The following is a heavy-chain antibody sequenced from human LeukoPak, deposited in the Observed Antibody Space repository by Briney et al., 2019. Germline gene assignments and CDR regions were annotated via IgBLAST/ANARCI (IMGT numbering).Heavy chain of an antibody. CDR3: ARDATRGGDNDY. Sequence: GGSLRLSCAASGFTFSSYVMTWVRQAPGQGLEWVSAISGGGGTTSYADSVKGRFTISRDNSKNTLYLQMNSLRAEDTADYYCARDATRGGDNDYWGQGTRVIVSS. V-gene: IGHV3-23*01. J-gene: IGHJ4*02. D-gene: IGHD2-21*02. CDR2: ISGGGGTT. CDR1: GFTFSSYV.